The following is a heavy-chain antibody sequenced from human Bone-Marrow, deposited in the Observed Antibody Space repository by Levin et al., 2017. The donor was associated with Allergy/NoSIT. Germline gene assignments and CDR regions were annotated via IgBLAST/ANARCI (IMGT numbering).Heavy chain of an antibody. CDR3: ATDVIYRRAALLGY. D-gene: IGHD2/OR15-2a*01. CDR1: GGTFSSDA. Sequence: SVKVSCKASGGTFSSDAVGWVRQAPGQGLEWMGGIIPISGTPNYAPKYQGRLTITADESLITIDMELRSLRSEDTAIYYCATDVIYRRAALLGYWGQGTLLTVSS. CDR2: IIPISGTP. V-gene: IGHV1-69*13. J-gene: IGHJ4*02.